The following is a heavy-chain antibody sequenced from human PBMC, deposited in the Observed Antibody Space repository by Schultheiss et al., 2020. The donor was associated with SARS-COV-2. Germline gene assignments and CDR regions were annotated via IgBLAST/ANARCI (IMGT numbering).Heavy chain of an antibody. Sequence: GESLKISCAASGFTFSNAWMSWVRQAPGKGLEWVGRIKSKTDGGTTDYAAPVKGRFTISRDDSKNTLYLQMNSLKTEDTAVYYCAKADESGTFGDYVGYWGQGTLVTVSS. CDR1: GFTFSNAW. J-gene: IGHJ4*02. D-gene: IGHD2/OR15-2a*01. CDR2: IKSKTDGGTT. CDR3: AKADESGTFGDYVGY. V-gene: IGHV3-15*01.